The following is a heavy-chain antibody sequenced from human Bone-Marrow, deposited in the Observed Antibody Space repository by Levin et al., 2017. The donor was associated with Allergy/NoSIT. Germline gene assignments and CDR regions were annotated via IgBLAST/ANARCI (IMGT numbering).Heavy chain of an antibody. CDR2: IIPIFGTA. V-gene: IGHV1-69*06. D-gene: IGHD3-10*01. J-gene: IGHJ5*02. CDR1: GGTFSSYA. CDR3: ARQGMVQGVAYNWFDP. Sequence: GASVKVSCKASGGTFSSYAISWVRQAPGQGLEWMGGIIPIFGTANYAQKFQGRVTITADKSTSTAYMELSSLRSEDTAVYYCARQGMVQGVAYNWFDPWGQGTLVTVSS.